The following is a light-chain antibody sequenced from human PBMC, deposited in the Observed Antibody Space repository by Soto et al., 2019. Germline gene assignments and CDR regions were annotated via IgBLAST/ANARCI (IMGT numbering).Light chain of an antibody. J-gene: IGKJ2*01. CDR3: QHIGSSSMYT. Sequence: EIVLTQSPGTLSLSPGERATLSCRASQTVSSSYLAWYQQKPGQAPRLLIYGASSRATGTPDRFSGSGSATDFTLTISGLEPEDFAVDYCQHIGSSSMYTFGQVTKLEIK. CDR2: GAS. CDR1: QTVSSSY. V-gene: IGKV3-20*01.